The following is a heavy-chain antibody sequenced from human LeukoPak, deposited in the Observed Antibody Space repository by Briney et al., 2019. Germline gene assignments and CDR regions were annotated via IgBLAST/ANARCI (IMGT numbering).Heavy chain of an antibody. J-gene: IGHJ4*02. CDR1: GFTFSSYA. Sequence: PEGSLRLSCAASGFTFSSYAMSWVRQAPGKGLEWVSAISGSGGSTYYADSVKGRFTISRDNSKNTLYLQMNSLRAEDTAVYYCAKTPIFRGSYFLDYWGQGTLVTVSS. CDR2: ISGSGGST. CDR3: AKTPIFRGSYFLDY. V-gene: IGHV3-23*01. D-gene: IGHD1-26*01.